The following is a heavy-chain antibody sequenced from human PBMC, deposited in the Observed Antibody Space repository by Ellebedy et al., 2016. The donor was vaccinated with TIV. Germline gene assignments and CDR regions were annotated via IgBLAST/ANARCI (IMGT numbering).Heavy chain of an antibody. Sequence: PGGSLRLSCAASGFTFSSYVMHWVRQAPGKGLEWVASISYDGSNKYYADAVKGRFTISRDNSENTLYLQVNSRTTEDTAIYYCARALNHVDTVSTAPLDCWGQGTLVTVSS. CDR1: GFTFSSYV. CDR3: ARALNHVDTVSTAPLDC. V-gene: IGHV3-30*04. D-gene: IGHD5/OR15-5a*01. CDR2: ISYDGSNK. J-gene: IGHJ4*02.